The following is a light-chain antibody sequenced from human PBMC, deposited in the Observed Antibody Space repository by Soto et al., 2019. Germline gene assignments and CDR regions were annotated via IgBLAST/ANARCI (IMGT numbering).Light chain of an antibody. CDR2: GAS. CDR1: QSVSSSY. J-gene: IGKJ4*01. V-gene: IGKV3-20*01. CDR3: QQYGSSPFT. Sequence: EIVLTQSPGTLSLSAGERATLSCRASQSVSSSYLAWYQQKPGQAPRLLIYGASSRATGIPDRFSGSGSGTDFPLTISRLEPEDFAVYYCQQYGSSPFTFGGGTKVDIK.